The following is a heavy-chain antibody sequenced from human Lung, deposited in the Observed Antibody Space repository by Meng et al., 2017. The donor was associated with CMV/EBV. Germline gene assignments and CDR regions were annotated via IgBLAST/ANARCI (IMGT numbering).Heavy chain of an antibody. Sequence: ASVKVSCKVSGYTLRDLSMHWVRQAPGKGLEWMGGFDPEDGETIYSQNSLGRVTMTEGTRTDTAYMEVGSLTFGDTAVYYCATNSRTREWVYGMAVWGQGTTVTVSS. J-gene: IGHJ6*02. D-gene: IGHD2-2*01. CDR1: GYTLRDLS. CDR2: FDPEDGET. V-gene: IGHV1-24*01. CDR3: ATNSRTREWVYGMAV.